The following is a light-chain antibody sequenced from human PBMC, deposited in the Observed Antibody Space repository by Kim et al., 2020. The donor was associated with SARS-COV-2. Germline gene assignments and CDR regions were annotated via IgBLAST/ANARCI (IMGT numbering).Light chain of an antibody. Sequence: EIVVTQSPATLSVSPGESATLSCRASQSVSNKVAWHQQKPGQAPRLLIYDASTRATGIPARFTGSGSGTEFTLTNNSLQSEDFAVYHCQQYNKWPVSFGQGTRLEIK. CDR2: DAS. CDR3: QQYNKWPVS. J-gene: IGKJ5*01. V-gene: IGKV3-15*01. CDR1: QSVSNK.